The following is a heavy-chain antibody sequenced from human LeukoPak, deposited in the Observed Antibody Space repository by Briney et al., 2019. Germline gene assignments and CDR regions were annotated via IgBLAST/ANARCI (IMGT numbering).Heavy chain of an antibody. CDR3: ARGPLGDYGIDY. J-gene: IGHJ4*02. Sequence: RGSLRVSPAASGFTLYDNYISWVLQAPGKGLEWVSVIYSGGSTYYADSVKGRFTISRHNSKNTLYVQMNSLRAEDTAVYFCARGPLGDYGIDYWGQGTLVTVSS. CDR1: GFTLYDNY. D-gene: IGHD4/OR15-4a*01. CDR2: IYSGGST. V-gene: IGHV3-53*04.